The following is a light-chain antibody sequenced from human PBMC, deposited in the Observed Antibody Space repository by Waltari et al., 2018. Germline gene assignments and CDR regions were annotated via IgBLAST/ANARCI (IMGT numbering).Light chain of an antibody. CDR2: YDS. CDR1: NIGSKS. J-gene: IGLJ1*01. CDR3: QVWDGRSGHPVV. Sequence: SYVLTQPPSVSVAPGKTATIPCGTNNIGSKSVHWYQHKPGQAPVLVIFYDSDRPSGIPERFSVSNSGNTATLTITRGEAGDEADYYCQVWDGRSGHPVVFGTGTKVTVL. V-gene: IGLV3-21*04.